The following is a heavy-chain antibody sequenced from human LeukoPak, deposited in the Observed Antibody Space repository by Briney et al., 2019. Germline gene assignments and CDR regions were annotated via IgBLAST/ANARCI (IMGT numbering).Heavy chain of an antibody. V-gene: IGHV1-24*01. J-gene: IGHJ5*02. D-gene: IGHD1-26*01. CDR2: FNPDVDEI. CDR1: GYTLTELS. CDR3: ATAVGATVGWFDP. Sequence: ASVKVSCEVSGYTLTELSIHWVRQAPGKGLQWMGGFNPDVDEIMYAQNFQGRITMTDDTSTDTAYMELSSLRSEDTAVYYCATAVGATVGWFDPWGQGTLVTVSS.